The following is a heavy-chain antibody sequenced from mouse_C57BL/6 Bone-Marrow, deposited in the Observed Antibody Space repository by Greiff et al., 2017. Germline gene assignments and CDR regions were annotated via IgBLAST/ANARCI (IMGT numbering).Heavy chain of an antibody. J-gene: IGHJ1*03. Sequence: QVQLQQPGAELVKPGASVKMSCKASGYTFTSYWITWVKQRPGQGLEWIGDIYPGSGSTNYNEKFKSKATLTVAKSSSTAYMLLSSLTSEDSAVYYCARGVVNYDSGGYWYFDVWGTGTTVTVSS. CDR3: ARGVVNYDSGGYWYFDV. V-gene: IGHV1-55*01. CDR1: GYTFTSYW. D-gene: IGHD2-1*01. CDR2: IYPGSGST.